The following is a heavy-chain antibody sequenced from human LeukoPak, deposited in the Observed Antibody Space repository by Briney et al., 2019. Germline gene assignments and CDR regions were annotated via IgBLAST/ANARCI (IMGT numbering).Heavy chain of an antibody. D-gene: IGHD6-6*01. CDR1: GYTFTGYY. CDR2: INPNSGGT. J-gene: IGHJ4*02. CDR3: ARVSSASRGFDY. V-gene: IGHV1-2*02. Sequence: ASVKVSCKASGYTFTGYYMHWVRQAPGQGLEWMGWINPNSGGTNYAQKFQGRVTMTRDTSISTAYMELSRLRSDDTAVYYCARVSSASRGFDYWGQGTLVTVSS.